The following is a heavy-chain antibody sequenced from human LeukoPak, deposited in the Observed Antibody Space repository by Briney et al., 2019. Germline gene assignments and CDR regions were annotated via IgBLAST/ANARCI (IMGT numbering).Heavy chain of an antibody. V-gene: IGHV4-38-2*02. CDR3: AREGSSLRTPIDY. Sequence: SETLSLTCTVSGYSISSGYYWGWIRQPPGRGLEGIGSIYHSGSTYYNPSLKSRVTISVDTSKNQFSLKLSSVTAADTAVYYCAREGSSLRTPIDYWGQGTLVTVSS. J-gene: IGHJ4*02. CDR2: IYHSGST. CDR1: GYSISSGYY. D-gene: IGHD6-13*01.